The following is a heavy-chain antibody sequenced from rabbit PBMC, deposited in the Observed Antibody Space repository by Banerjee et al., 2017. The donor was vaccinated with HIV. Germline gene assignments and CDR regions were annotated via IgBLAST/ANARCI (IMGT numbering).Heavy chain of an antibody. CDR3: ARSGGGYGNL. CDR2: IDTGDGNT. J-gene: IGHJ4*01. D-gene: IGHD1-1*01. CDR1: GIDFSIYYY. V-gene: IGHV1S45*01. Sequence: QEQLEESGGDLVKPEGSLTLTCTASGIDFSIYYYMCWIRQAPGKGLEWIGCIDTGDGNTYYASWAKGRFTISKTSSTTVTLQMTSLTAADTATYFCARSGGGYGNLWGPGTLVTVS.